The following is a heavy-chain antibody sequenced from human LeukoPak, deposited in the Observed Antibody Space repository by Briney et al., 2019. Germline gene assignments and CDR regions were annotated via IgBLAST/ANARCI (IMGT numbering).Heavy chain of an antibody. CDR3: ARHTRSGYSYGYED. V-gene: IGHV4-39*01. CDR1: GGPISSSGFY. J-gene: IGHJ4*02. D-gene: IGHD5-18*01. Sequence: SETLSLTCTVSGGPISSSGFYWGWIRQPPGEGLEWIGSIHYTGSTYYNPSLKSRVTVSVDTSKNQFFLKVTSVTVADTAFHYCARHTRSGYSYGYEDWGQGTLVTVSS. CDR2: IHYTGST.